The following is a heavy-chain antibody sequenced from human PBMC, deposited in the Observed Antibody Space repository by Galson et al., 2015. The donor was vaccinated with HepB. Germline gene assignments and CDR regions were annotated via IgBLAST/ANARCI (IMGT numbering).Heavy chain of an antibody. CDR3: ARDQGPSRFLEWLPLDY. J-gene: IGHJ4*02. V-gene: IGHV3-30-3*01. Sequence: SLRLSCAASGFTFSSYAMHWVRQAPGKGLEWVAVISYDGSNKYYADSVKGRFTISRDNSKNTLYLQMNSLRAEDTAVYYCARDQGPSRFLEWLPLDYWGQGTLVTVSS. D-gene: IGHD3-3*01. CDR2: ISYDGSNK. CDR1: GFTFSSYA.